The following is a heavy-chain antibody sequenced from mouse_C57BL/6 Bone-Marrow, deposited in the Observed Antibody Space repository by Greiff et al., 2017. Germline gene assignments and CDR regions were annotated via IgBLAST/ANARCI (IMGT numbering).Heavy chain of an antibody. Sequence: EVKLQESGGGLVKPGGSLKLSCAASGFTFSDYGMHWVRQAPEKGLEWVAYINSGSSTIYYADTVKGRFTLSRDNAKNTLFLQMTSLRSEDTAMYYCARENYFDYWGQGTTLTVAS. CDR1: GFTFSDYG. CDR2: INSGSSTI. V-gene: IGHV5-17*01. J-gene: IGHJ2*01. CDR3: ARENYFDY.